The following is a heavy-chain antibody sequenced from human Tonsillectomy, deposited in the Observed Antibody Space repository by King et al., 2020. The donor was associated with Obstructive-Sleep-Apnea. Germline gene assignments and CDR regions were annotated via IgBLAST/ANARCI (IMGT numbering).Heavy chain of an antibody. D-gene: IGHD2-21*02. Sequence: VQLVESGGGLVQPGGSLSLSCAASGFTFSSYWRHWVRQTPGKGLVWVSRVNSDGSSPSYADSVKGRFTISRDNAKNTLYLQMNSLRAEDTAVYYCARGAWGGDGFDYWGQGTLVTVSS. CDR1: GFTFSSYW. J-gene: IGHJ4*02. CDR2: VNSDGSSP. V-gene: IGHV3-74*01. CDR3: ARGAWGGDGFDY.